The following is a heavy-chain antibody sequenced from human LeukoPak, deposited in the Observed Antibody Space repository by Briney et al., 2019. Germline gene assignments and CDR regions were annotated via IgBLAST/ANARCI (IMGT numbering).Heavy chain of an antibody. CDR1: GFTFSDYY. J-gene: IGHJ3*02. Sequence: PGGSLRLSCAASGFTFSDYYMSWIRQAPGKGLEWVSYISSSSSYTNYADSVKGRFTISRDNAKNSLYLQMNSLRAEDTAVYYCARAKYYYDSSGYYYVSAFDIWGQGTMVTVSS. V-gene: IGHV3-11*06. CDR3: ARAKYYYDSSGYYYVSAFDI. D-gene: IGHD3-22*01. CDR2: ISSSSSYT.